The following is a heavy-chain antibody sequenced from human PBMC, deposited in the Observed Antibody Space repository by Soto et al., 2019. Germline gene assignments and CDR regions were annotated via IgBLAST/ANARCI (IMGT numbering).Heavy chain of an antibody. J-gene: IGHJ4*02. D-gene: IGHD2-21*02. CDR2: TSYDGNNK. Sequence: QVQLVESGGGVVQPGTSLRLSCAASGFRFKSFVMHWVRQAPGKGLEWVAFTSYDGNNKDYGDSVKGRFTVSRDNSQNTLHLQLDFLRPEDTALYYCGRWVTTWGFDLWGQGTLVSVSS. V-gene: IGHV3-30*19. CDR1: GFRFKSFV. CDR3: GRWVTTWGFDL.